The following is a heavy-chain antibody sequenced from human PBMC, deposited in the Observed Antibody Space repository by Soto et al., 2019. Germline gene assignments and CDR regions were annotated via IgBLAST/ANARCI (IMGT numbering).Heavy chain of an antibody. CDR1: GGSISSSSYY. V-gene: IGHV4-39*01. CDR3: ARRGSGSYYWDNWFDP. D-gene: IGHD1-26*01. Sequence: SETLSLTCTVSGGSISSSSYYWGWIRQPPGKGLEWIGSIYYSGSTYYNPSLKSRVTISVDTSKNQFSLKLSSVTAADTAVYYCARRGSGSYYWDNWFDPWGQGTLVTVSS. J-gene: IGHJ5*02. CDR2: IYYSGST.